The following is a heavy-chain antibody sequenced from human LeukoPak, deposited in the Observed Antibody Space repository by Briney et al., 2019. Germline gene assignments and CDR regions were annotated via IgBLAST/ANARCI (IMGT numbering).Heavy chain of an antibody. D-gene: IGHD3-22*01. CDR3: ASRPGGYYDSSGPYWYFDL. CDR2: IIPILGIA. J-gene: IGHJ2*01. CDR1: GGTFSSYA. V-gene: IGHV1-69*04. Sequence: ASVKVSCKASGGTFSSYAISRVRQAPGQGLEWMGRIIPILGIANYAQKFQGRVTITADKSTSTAYMELSSLRSEDTAVYYCASRPGGYYDSSGPYWYFDLWGRGTLVTVSS.